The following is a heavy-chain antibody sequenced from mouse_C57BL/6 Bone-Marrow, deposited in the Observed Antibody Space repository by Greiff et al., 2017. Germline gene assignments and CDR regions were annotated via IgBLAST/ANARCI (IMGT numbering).Heavy chain of an antibody. D-gene: IGHD2-13*01. V-gene: IGHV3-6*01. CDR2: ISYDGSN. CDR1: GYSIPSGYY. CDR3: ARRGDSLYWYFDV. Sequence: EVQLQQSGPGLVKPSQSLSLTCSVTGYSIPSGYYWNWIRQFPGNKLEWMGSISYDGSNHYNPSLKNRLSITRDPSKNQLCLKLDSVTTEDTATEYGARRGDSLYWYFDVWGTGTTGTVSS. J-gene: IGHJ1*03.